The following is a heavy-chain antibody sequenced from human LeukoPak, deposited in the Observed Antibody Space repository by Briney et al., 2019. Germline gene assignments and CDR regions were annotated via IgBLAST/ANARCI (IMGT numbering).Heavy chain of an antibody. CDR1: GFTFSSYA. J-gene: IGHJ6*02. V-gene: IGHV3-23*01. D-gene: IGHD2-21*02. CDR2: ISGSGGST. Sequence: GGSLRLSCAASGFTFSSYAMSWVRQAPGKGLEWVSAISGSGGSTYYADSVKGRFTISRDNSKNTLYLQMNSLGAEDTAVYYCANLGGDDPPLWDYYSGMDVWVRGPTVIVSS. CDR3: ANLGGDDPPLWDYYSGMDV.